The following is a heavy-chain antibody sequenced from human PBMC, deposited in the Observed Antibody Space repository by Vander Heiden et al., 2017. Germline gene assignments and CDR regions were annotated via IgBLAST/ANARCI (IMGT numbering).Heavy chain of an antibody. Sequence: QVQLVQSGAEVKKPGSSVKVSCKASGGPFSSYAISWVRQAPGQGLEWMGGIIPIFGTANYAQKFQGRVTITADESTSTAYMELSSLRSEDTAVYYCARGTYCSGGSCYSYYYYGMDVWGQGTTVTVSS. D-gene: IGHD2-15*01. V-gene: IGHV1-69*01. CDR2: IIPIFGTA. J-gene: IGHJ6*02. CDR1: GGPFSSYA. CDR3: ARGTYCSGGSCYSYYYYGMDV.